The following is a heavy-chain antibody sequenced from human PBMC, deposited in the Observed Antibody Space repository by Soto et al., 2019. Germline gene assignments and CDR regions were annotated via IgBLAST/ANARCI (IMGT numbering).Heavy chain of an antibody. CDR3: ARRDYDFWSGYYSFDY. V-gene: IGHV1-8*01. D-gene: IGHD3-3*01. CDR2: MSPNSGNT. CDR1: GYTFTSYD. J-gene: IGHJ4*02. Sequence: GASVKVSCKASGYTFTSYDINWVRQATGQGLEWMGWMSPNSGNTGYAQKFQGRVTMTRNTSISTAYMELSSLRSEDTAVYYCARRDYDFWSGYYSFDYWGQGTLVTVSS.